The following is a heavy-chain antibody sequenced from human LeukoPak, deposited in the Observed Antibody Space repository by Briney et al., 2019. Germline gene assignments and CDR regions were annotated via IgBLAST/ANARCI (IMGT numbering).Heavy chain of an antibody. CDR1: GGSISRHY. J-gene: IGHJ4*02. V-gene: IGHV4-59*08. CDR2: ISYSGST. D-gene: IGHD5-18*01. CDR3: ARHVGPGYSYGFDN. Sequence: PSETLSLTCTVSGGSISRHYWSWIRQAPGKGLEWIGYISYSGSTNYNPSLKSRVTISVDTSKNQFSLKLRSVTAADTAVFYCARHVGPGYSYGFDNWGQGTLVTVSS.